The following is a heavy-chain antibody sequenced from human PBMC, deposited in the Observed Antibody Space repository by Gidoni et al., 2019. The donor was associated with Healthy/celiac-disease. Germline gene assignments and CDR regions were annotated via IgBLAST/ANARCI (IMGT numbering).Heavy chain of an antibody. V-gene: IGHV3-23*01. CDR2: ISGSGGST. J-gene: IGHJ4*02. CDR1: GFTFSSYA. CDR3: AKGNSSSWTYFDY. D-gene: IGHD6-13*01. Sequence: EVQRLESGGGLVQSGGYLRLSCAACGFTFSSYALCWVRQAPGKGLEWVSAISGSGGSTYYADSVKGLFTISRDNSKNTLYLQMNSLRAEDTAVYYCAKGNSSSWTYFDYWGQGTLVTVSS.